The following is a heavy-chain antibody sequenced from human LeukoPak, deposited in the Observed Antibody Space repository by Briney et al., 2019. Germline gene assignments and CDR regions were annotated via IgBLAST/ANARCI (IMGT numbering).Heavy chain of an antibody. J-gene: IGHJ4*02. D-gene: IGHD3-10*01. V-gene: IGHV1-46*01. CDR3: AREQPIRGDFGY. CDR1: GYTFTGYY. CDR2: INPSGGST. Sequence: ASVKVSCKASGYTFTGYYMHWVRQAPGQGLEWMGIINPSGGSTSYAQKFQGRVTMTRDTSTSTVYMELSSLRSEDTAVYYCAREQPIRGDFGYWGQGTLVTVSS.